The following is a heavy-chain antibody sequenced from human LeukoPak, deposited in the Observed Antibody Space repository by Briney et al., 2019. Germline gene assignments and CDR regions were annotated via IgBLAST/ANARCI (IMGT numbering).Heavy chain of an antibody. CDR3: AREPPSLTVYGGPGVFDI. D-gene: IGHD4-23*01. CDR1: GGSISTYY. CDR2: TYHTGTS. Sequence: SETLSLTCTVSGGSISTYYWSWIRQRPGKGLEWIGYTYHTGTSNDNPSLKSRVTMSVDTSKNQFSLKLISVTAADTAVYYCAREPPSLTVYGGPGVFDIWGQGTMVTASS. J-gene: IGHJ3*02. V-gene: IGHV4-59*01.